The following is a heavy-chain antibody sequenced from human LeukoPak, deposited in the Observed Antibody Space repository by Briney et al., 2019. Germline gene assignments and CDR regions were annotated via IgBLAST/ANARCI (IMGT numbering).Heavy chain of an antibody. J-gene: IGHJ4*02. CDR2: IKQDGSEK. CDR3: ARARGYCSDTTCYDPSVDY. Sequence: GGSLRLSCAASGFTFSNYWMSWVRQAPGKGLEWVANIKQDGSEKHYVDSVRGRFTISRDNAKNSLYLQMNSLRAEDTAVYYCARARGYCSDTTCYDPSVDYWGQGTLVTVSS. D-gene: IGHD2-2*01. CDR1: GFTFSNYW. V-gene: IGHV3-7*01.